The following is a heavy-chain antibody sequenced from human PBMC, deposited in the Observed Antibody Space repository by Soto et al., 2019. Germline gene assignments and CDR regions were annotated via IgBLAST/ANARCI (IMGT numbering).Heavy chain of an antibody. Sequence: ASVKVSCKASGYRFINYGISWVRQAPGQGLEWMGWISSYNGNTNYAQKFQGRVTMTTDTSTTTAYMELKSLRSDDTAVYYCAREPNYFDYWGQGTLVTVSS. J-gene: IGHJ4*02. CDR2: ISSYNGNT. CDR3: AREPNYFDY. CDR1: GYRFINYG. V-gene: IGHV1-18*01.